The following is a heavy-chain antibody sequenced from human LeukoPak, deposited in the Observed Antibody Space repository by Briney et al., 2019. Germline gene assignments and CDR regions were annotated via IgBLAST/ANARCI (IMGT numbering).Heavy chain of an antibody. Sequence: GGSLRLSCAASGFTFSSYWMHWVRQAPGKGLVWVSRINSDGSSTSYADSVKGRFTISRDNAKNTLYLQMNSLRAEDTAVYYCARHSRGDSTFIDYWGQGTLVTVSS. D-gene: IGHD2-21*02. V-gene: IGHV3-74*01. CDR2: INSDGSST. J-gene: IGHJ4*02. CDR1: GFTFSSYW. CDR3: ARHSRGDSTFIDY.